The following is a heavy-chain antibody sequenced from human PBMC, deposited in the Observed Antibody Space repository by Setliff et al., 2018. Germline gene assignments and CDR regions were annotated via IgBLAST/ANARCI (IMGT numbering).Heavy chain of an antibody. Sequence: GASVKVSCKASGDPFKAYGVSWVRQAPGQGLELIGAIIPVLGIKDYAQKFQDRLTITVDQSTTTVYMEMSSLIFDDTALYYCARGPSPTVTPSRLIYFYHLDVWGTGTTVTVSS. D-gene: IGHD4-17*01. CDR2: IIPVLGIK. V-gene: IGHV1-69*10. CDR3: ARGPSPTVTPSRLIYFYHLDV. CDR1: GDPFKAYG. J-gene: IGHJ6*03.